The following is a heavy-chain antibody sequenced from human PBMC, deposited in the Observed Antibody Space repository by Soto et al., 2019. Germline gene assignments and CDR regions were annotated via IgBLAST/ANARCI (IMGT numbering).Heavy chain of an antibody. CDR1: GGTFSSYA. Sequence: EASVKVSCKASGGTFSSYAISWVRQAPGQGLEWMGGIIPIFGTANYAQKFQGRVTITADESTSTAYMELSSLRSEDTAVYYCASRRYDSSGYPTPMDVWGQGTTVTVSS. D-gene: IGHD3-22*01. V-gene: IGHV1-69*13. J-gene: IGHJ6*02. CDR2: IIPIFGTA. CDR3: ASRRYDSSGYPTPMDV.